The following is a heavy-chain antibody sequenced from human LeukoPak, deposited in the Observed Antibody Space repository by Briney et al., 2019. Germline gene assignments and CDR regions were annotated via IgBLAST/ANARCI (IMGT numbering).Heavy chain of an antibody. Sequence: PSETLSLTCTVSGGSISSYYWSWIRQPPGKGLEWTGYIYYSGSTNYNPSLKSRVTISVDTSKNQFSLKLSSVTAADTAVYYCAREGSGSWSAFDIRGQGTMVTVSS. D-gene: IGHD3-10*01. V-gene: IGHV4-59*01. CDR3: AREGSGSWSAFDI. CDR2: IYYSGST. J-gene: IGHJ3*02. CDR1: GGSISSYY.